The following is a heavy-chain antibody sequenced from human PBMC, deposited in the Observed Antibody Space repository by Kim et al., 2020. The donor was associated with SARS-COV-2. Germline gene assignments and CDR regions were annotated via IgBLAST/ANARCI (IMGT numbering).Heavy chain of an antibody. CDR1: GFTFSASA. CDR3: SRHSGKHGDRGFDN. Sequence: GGSLRLSCAASGFTFSASAMHWACLASGKGLEWVGRIRSKPNNYANSYAASVTGRFTISRDVSTNTVFQQMDSLKTDDTAVYFCSRHSGKHGDRGFDNWG. V-gene: IGHV3-73*01. D-gene: IGHD4-17*01. J-gene: IGHJ4*01. CDR2: IRSKPNNYAN.